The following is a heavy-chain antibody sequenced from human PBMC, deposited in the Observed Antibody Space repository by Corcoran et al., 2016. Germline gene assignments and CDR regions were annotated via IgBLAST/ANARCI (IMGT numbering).Heavy chain of an antibody. Sequence: QVQLVQSGAEVKKPGASVKVSCKASGYTFTSYAMHWVRQAPGQRLEWMGWINAGNGNTKYSQKFQGRVTITRDTSASTAYMELSSLRSEDTAVYYCARADGSIAVAGCDYWGQGTLVTVSS. J-gene: IGHJ4*02. V-gene: IGHV1-3*01. CDR3: ARADGSIAVAGCDY. CDR1: GYTFTSYA. CDR2: INAGNGNT. D-gene: IGHD6-19*01.